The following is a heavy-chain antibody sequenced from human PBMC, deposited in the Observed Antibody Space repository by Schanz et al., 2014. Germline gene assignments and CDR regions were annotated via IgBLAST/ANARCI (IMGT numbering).Heavy chain of an antibody. CDR2: IYYSGST. Sequence: QVQLQESGPGLVKPSQTLSLTCTVSGGSISSGGYYWSWIRQHPGKGLEWIGYIYYSGSTYYNPSLKSRVTISLDTSKTQFSLTLTSLTAADTAVYYCARDTTWRLDLWGRGTLXTVSS. D-gene: IGHD1-1*01. CDR1: GGSISSGGYY. J-gene: IGHJ2*01. CDR3: ARDTTWRLDL. V-gene: IGHV4-31*03.